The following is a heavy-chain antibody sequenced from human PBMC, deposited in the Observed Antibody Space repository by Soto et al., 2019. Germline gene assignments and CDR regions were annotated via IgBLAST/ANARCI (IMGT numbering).Heavy chain of an antibody. V-gene: IGHV1-18*01. J-gene: IGHJ4*02. CDR1: GYSFTTYA. CDR3: ARGEYCSGGSCYARSFDY. CDR2: ISTYNGNT. D-gene: IGHD2-15*01. Sequence: QVQLVQSGAEVKKPGASVRVSCKASGYSFTTYAISWVRQAPGQGLEWMGWISTYNGNTNYAQKLQDRVTMTTDTSTSTAYIELRSLRSDDAAVYYCARGEYCSGGSCYARSFDYWGQGTLVTVSS.